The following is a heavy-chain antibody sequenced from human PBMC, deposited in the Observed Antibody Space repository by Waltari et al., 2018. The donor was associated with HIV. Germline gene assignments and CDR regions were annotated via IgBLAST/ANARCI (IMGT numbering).Heavy chain of an antibody. V-gene: IGHV4-34*02. CDR3: VRGPSLRVFRGRTYFNSSLDV. Sequence: QVELKQWGAGLVKTSETLSLTCLVSGGSFNGFYWTWVRHSPGKGLEWIGEIDQSGTTRFNPSLKRRITISLDTSRSHFALKLSPVTPADTAVYYCVRGPSLRVFRGRTYFNSSLDVWGQGTTVIVSS. CDR1: GGSFNGFY. CDR2: IDQSGTT. D-gene: IGHD1-7*01. J-gene: IGHJ6*02.